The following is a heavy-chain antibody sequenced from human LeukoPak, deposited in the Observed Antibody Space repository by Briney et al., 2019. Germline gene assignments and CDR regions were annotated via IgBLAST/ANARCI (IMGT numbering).Heavy chain of an antibody. CDR2: IKQDGSEK. Sequence: GGSLRLSCAASGFTFSSYWMSWVRQAPGKGLEWVANIKQDGSEKYYVDSVKGRFAISRDNAKNSLYLQMNSLRAEDTAVYYCAKDGLPGSAFDIWGQGTMVTVSS. V-gene: IGHV3-7*03. D-gene: IGHD2-15*01. J-gene: IGHJ3*02. CDR1: GFTFSSYW. CDR3: AKDGLPGSAFDI.